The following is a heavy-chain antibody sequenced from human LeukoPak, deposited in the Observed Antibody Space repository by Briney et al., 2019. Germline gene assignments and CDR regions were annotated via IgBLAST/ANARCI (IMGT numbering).Heavy chain of an antibody. CDR2: IKQDGSEI. CDR1: GFTFSSYR. D-gene: IGHD3-9*01. Sequence: GGSLRLSCAASGFTFSSYRMSWVRQAPGKGLEWVANIKQDGSEIYYVDSVKGRFTISRDNAKNSLYLQMNSLRAEDTAVYYCARAWVLRYFDWSQGNWFDPWGQGTLVTVSS. CDR3: ARAWVLRYFDWSQGNWFDP. J-gene: IGHJ5*02. V-gene: IGHV3-7*03.